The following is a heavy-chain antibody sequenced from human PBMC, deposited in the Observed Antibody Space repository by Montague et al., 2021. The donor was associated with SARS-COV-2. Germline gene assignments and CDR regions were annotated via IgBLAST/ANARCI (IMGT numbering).Heavy chain of an antibody. CDR3: AISLIRFFDY. J-gene: IGHJ4*02. D-gene: IGHD3-16*01. CDR2: IYSDGSGT. V-gene: IGHV3-23*03. CDR1: GFIFSNYA. Sequence: SLRLSCAASGFIFSNYAMSWVRQAPGKGLEWVSVIYSDGSGTHYADSVKGRFTISRDKVKNMVYLQMNSLRVEDTAVYYCAISLIRFFDYWGQGTLVTVSS.